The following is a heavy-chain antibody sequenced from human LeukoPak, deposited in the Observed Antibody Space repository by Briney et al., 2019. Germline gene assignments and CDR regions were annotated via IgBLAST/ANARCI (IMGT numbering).Heavy chain of an antibody. V-gene: IGHV3-30*03. J-gene: IGHJ4*02. Sequence: GGSLRLSCAASGFTFSSYGMHWVRQAPGKGLEWVAVISYDGSNKYYADSVKGRFTISRDNSKNTLYLQMNSLRAEDTAVYYCARERYGDYGDYWGQGTLVTVSS. D-gene: IGHD4-17*01. CDR3: ARERYGDYGDY. CDR1: GFTFSSYG. CDR2: ISYDGSNK.